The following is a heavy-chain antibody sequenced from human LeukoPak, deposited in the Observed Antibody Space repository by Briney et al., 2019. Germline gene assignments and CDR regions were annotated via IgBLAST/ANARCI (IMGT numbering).Heavy chain of an antibody. CDR1: GFTLSNYG. J-gene: IGHJ5*02. CDR2: ISGDAGSGGGRST. D-gene: IGHD5-18*01. CDR3: AKSPRLRYSYGSGFGP. V-gene: IGHV3-23*01. Sequence: GGSLRLSCEASGFTLSNYGMTWVRQAPGKGLECVSFISGDAGSGGGRSTYYAESVKGRFTISRDNSKNTVYLRMNSLRAEDTAVYYCAKSPRLRYSYGSGFGPWGQGTLVTVSS.